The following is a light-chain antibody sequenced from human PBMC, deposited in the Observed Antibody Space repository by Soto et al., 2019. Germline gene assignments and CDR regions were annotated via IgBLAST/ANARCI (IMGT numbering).Light chain of an antibody. J-gene: IGKJ2*01. CDR1: QSVSDN. Sequence: EIVMTQSPATLSVSPGERATLSCRASQSVSDNLAWYQRKPGQAPRLLIYGASTRATGIPARFSGSGSETEFTLTIGTLQSEDFAIYYGQQYNNWPYTFGQGTKVDIK. CDR3: QQYNNWPYT. CDR2: GAS. V-gene: IGKV3-15*01.